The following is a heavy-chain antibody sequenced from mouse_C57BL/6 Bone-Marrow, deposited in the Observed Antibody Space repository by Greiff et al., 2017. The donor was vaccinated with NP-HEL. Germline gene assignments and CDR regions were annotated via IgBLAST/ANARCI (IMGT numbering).Heavy chain of an antibody. CDR3: ARSAWAWFAY. CDR1: GYAFSSYW. Sequence: VQLQQSGAELVKPGASVKISCKASGYAFSSYWMNWVKQRPGKGLEWIGQIYPGDGDTNYNGKFKGKATLTADQSSSTAYLQLSRLTSEDAAVYFCARSAWAWFAYWGQGTLVTVSA. D-gene: IGHD4-1*01. J-gene: IGHJ3*01. CDR2: IYPGDGDT. V-gene: IGHV1-80*01.